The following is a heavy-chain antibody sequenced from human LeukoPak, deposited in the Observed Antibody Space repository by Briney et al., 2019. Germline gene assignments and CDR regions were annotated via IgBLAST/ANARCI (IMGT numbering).Heavy chain of an antibody. J-gene: IGHJ6*02. V-gene: IGHV3-30*04. Sequence: GGALRLSCAAYAFTFSSYAMDWVRQAPGKGLEWVADISYDGSNKYYADYVKGRFTISRDNSKIALFLQMNSLRAEYTAVYYCARADGTYYYYGMDVWGQGTTVTVSS. D-gene: IGHD1-26*01. CDR3: ARADGTYYYYGMDV. CDR1: AFTFSSYA. CDR2: ISYDGSNK.